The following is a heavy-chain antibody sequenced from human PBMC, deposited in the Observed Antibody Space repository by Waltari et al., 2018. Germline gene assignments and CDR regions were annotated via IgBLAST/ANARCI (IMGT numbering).Heavy chain of an antibody. CDR3: ARGSNSGYDYVGDGYNLFDY. D-gene: IGHD5-12*01. CDR1: GGTFSSYA. CDR2: IIPILGIA. J-gene: IGHJ4*02. Sequence: QVQLVQSGAEVTKPGSSVTVSCKASGGTFSSYAISWVRHAPGQGLGWMGGIIPILGIANYAQKFQGRVTITADESTSTAYMELSSLRSEDTAVYYCARGSNSGYDYVGDGYNLFDYWGQGTLVTVSS. V-gene: IGHV1-69*04.